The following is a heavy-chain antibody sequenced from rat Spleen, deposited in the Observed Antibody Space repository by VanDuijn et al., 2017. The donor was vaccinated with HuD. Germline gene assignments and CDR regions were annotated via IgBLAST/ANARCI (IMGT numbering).Heavy chain of an antibody. J-gene: IGHJ2*01. D-gene: IGHD3-2*01. Sequence: EVQLVESGGGLVQPGRSLKLSCAASGFTFSNYYMAWVRQAPTKGLEWVAYISIGGGNTFYRDSVKGRFTISRDNAKSTLYLQMDSLSSEDTATYYCARSQSYYFDYWGQGVMVTVSS. CDR3: ARSQSYYFDY. V-gene: IGHV5-25*01. CDR1: GFTFSNYY. CDR2: ISIGGGNT.